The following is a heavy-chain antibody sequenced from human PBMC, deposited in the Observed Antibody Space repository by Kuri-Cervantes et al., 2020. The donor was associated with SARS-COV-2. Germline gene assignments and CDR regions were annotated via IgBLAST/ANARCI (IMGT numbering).Heavy chain of an antibody. CDR3: AREKYDFWSGYLRGIGDV. Sequence: GGSLRLSCAASGFTFSSYAMHWVRQAPGKGLEWVAVMSYDGSNKYYADSVKGRFTISRDNSKNTLYLQMNSLRAEDTAVYYCAREKYDFWSGYLRGIGDVWGQGTTVTVSS. D-gene: IGHD3-3*01. J-gene: IGHJ6*02. CDR2: MSYDGSNK. CDR1: GFTFSSYA. V-gene: IGHV3-30-3*01.